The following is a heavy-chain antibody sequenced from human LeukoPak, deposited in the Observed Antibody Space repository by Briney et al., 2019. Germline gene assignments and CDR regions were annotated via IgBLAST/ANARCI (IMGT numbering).Heavy chain of an antibody. J-gene: IGHJ5*02. CDR2: ISSSGSTT. D-gene: IGHD1-1*01. CDR3: ARDTHDDGYDP. V-gene: IGHV3-48*03. CDR1: GFTFSNYE. Sequence: PGGSLRLSCAASGFTFSNYEMNWIRQAPGKGLEGVSYISSSGSTTYYADSVKGRFTTSRDNAKNSLYLQMSSLRAEATAVYYCARDTHDDGYDPWGQGTLVTVSS.